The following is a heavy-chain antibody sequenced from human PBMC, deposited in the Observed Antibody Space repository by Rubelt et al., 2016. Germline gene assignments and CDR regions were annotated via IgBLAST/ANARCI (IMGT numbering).Heavy chain of an antibody. CDR2: IIPILGIA. J-gene: IGHJ6*02. V-gene: IGHV1-69*04. Sequence: GGTFSSYAISWVRQAPGQGLEWMGRIIPILGIANYAQKFQGRVTITADKSTSTAYMELSSLRSEDTAVYYCARESGDGVVPAATSYYGMDVWGQGTTVTVSS. CDR3: ARESGDGVVPAATSYYGMDV. D-gene: IGHD2-2*01. CDR1: GGTFSSYA.